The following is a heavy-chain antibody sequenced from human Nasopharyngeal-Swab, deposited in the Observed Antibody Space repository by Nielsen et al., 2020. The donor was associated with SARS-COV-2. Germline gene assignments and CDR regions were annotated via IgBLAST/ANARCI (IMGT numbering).Heavy chain of an antibody. Sequence: SAPTLVKPTQTLTLTCTSSGFSLSTSGVGVGWIRQPPGKALEWLALIYWDDDKRYSPSLKSRLTITKDTSKNQVVLTMTNMDPVDTATYYCANSGGGWFGESIDYWGQGTLVTVSS. CDR1: GFSLSTSGVG. CDR2: IYWDDDK. CDR3: ANSGGGWFGESIDY. J-gene: IGHJ4*02. V-gene: IGHV2-5*02. D-gene: IGHD3-10*01.